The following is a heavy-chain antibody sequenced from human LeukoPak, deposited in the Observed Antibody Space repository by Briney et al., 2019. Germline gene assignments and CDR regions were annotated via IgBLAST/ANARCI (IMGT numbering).Heavy chain of an antibody. CDR2: ISTSGGTI. Sequence: GGSLRLSCAASGFTLSSYAMSWVRQAPGKGLEWVSVISTSGGTIYYADSVKGRFTISRDNSKNTLYLQMNSLRAEDTAVYYCAKFSRGGYYDSSGDLDYWGQGTLVTVSS. V-gene: IGHV3-23*01. D-gene: IGHD3-22*01. CDR1: GFTLSSYA. J-gene: IGHJ4*02. CDR3: AKFSRGGYYDSSGDLDY.